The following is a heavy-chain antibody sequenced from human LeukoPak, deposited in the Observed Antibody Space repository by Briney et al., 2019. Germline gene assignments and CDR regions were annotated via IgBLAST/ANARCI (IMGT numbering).Heavy chain of an antibody. CDR3: ASDSSGYFDAFDI. CDR2: IWFDGSHK. J-gene: IGHJ3*02. Sequence: GRALRLSCAASGFTFSNYGMHWVRQAPGKGLEWVAIIWFDGSHKYYADSVKGRFTISRDNSKKTLYLQMNSLRAEDTAVYYCASDSSGYFDAFDIWGQGTMVTVSS. D-gene: IGHD3-22*01. CDR1: GFTFSNYG. V-gene: IGHV3-33*01.